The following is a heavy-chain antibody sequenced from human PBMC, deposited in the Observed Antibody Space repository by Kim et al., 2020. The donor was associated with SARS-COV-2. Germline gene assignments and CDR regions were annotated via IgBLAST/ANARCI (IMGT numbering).Heavy chain of an antibody. CDR2: IIPIFGTA. CDR1: GGTFSSYA. V-gene: IGHV1-69*13. D-gene: IGHD6-13*01. CDR3: ARDAGIAAAAPPAY. J-gene: IGHJ4*02. Sequence: SVKVSCKASGGTFSSYAISWVRQAPGQGLEWMGGIIPIFGTANYAQKFQGRVTITADESTSTAYMELSSLRSEDTAVYYCARDAGIAAAAPPAYWGQGTLVTVSS.